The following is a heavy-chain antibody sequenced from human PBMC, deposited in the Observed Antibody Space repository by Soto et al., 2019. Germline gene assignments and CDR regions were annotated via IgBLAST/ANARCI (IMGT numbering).Heavy chain of an antibody. Sequence: QVQLVQSGAEVKKPGASVKVSCKASGYTFTSYGISWVRQAPGQGLEWMGWISAYNGNTNYAQKLQGRVTMTTDTSTSTAYMELRSLRSDDPAVYYCARSSRGGELEGGSVNWFDPWGQGTLVTVSS. CDR3: ARSSRGGELEGGSVNWFDP. J-gene: IGHJ5*02. CDR2: ISAYNGNT. D-gene: IGHD1-1*01. CDR1: GYTFTSYG. V-gene: IGHV1-18*01.